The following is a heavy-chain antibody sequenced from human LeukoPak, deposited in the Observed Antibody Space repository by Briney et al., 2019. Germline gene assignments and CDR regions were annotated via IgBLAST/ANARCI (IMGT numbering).Heavy chain of an antibody. CDR1: GLTFRNYG. D-gene: IGHD5-24*01. V-gene: IGHV3-33*01. Sequence: GRSLRLSCAASGLTFRNYGMHWVRQAPGKGLEWVAVIWYDGSSKYYTDSVKGRFIVSRHDSKNTLYLQMNSLRADDTAVYYCATSKPQLAPANWRQGRLVIDCS. CDR2: IWYDGSSK. J-gene: IGHJ4*02. CDR3: ATSKPQLAPAN.